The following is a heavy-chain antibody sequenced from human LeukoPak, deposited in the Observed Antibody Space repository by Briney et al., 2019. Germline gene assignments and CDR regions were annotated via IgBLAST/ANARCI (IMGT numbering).Heavy chain of an antibody. V-gene: IGHV1-69*01. CDR2: IIPIFGTA. J-gene: IGHJ4*02. D-gene: IGHD2-2*01. Sequence: SWVKVSCKASGGTFSSYAISWVRHAPGQGLEWMGWIIPIFGTANYAQKFQGRVTITADESTSTAYMELSSLRSEDTAVYYCARESKRYCSSTSCNDYWGQGTLVTVSS. CDR1: GGTFSSYA. CDR3: ARESKRYCSSTSCNDY.